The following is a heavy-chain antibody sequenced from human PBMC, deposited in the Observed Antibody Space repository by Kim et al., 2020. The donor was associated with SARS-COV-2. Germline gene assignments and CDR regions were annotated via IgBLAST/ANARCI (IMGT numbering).Heavy chain of an antibody. CDR2: IIPILGIA. V-gene: IGHV1-69*04. Sequence: SVKVSCKASGGTFSSYAISWVRQAPGQGLEWMGRIIPILGIANYAQKFQGRVTITADKSTSTAYMELSSLRSEDTAVYYCARLGIVVVPAATDFDYWGQGTLVTVSS. CDR3: ARLGIVVVPAATDFDY. J-gene: IGHJ4*02. CDR1: GGTFSSYA. D-gene: IGHD2-2*01.